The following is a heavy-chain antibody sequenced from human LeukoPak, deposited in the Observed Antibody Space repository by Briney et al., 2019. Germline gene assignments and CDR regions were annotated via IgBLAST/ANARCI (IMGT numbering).Heavy chain of an antibody. Sequence: GSLSLSCAASGFTFSSYAMSWVRQAPGKGLEWVSAISGSGGSTYYADSVKGRFTISRDNSKNTLYLQMNSLRAEDTAVYYCAKDPDFKRAVAGSFYYWGQGTLVTVSS. CDR1: GFTFSSYA. D-gene: IGHD6-19*01. CDR2: ISGSGGST. V-gene: IGHV3-23*01. CDR3: AKDPDFKRAVAGSFYY. J-gene: IGHJ4*02.